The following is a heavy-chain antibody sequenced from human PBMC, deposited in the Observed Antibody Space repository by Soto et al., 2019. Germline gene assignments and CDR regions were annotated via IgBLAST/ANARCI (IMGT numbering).Heavy chain of an antibody. J-gene: IGHJ4*02. Sequence: ASVKVSCKASGYTFTSYAMHWVRQAPGQRLEWMGWINAGNGNTKYSQKFQGRVTITRDTSASTAYMELNSLRAEDTAVYYCARGPNYYDSSAYALDYWGQGTLVTVSS. CDR2: INAGNGNT. D-gene: IGHD3-22*01. V-gene: IGHV1-3*01. CDR3: ARGPNYYDSSAYALDY. CDR1: GYTFTSYA.